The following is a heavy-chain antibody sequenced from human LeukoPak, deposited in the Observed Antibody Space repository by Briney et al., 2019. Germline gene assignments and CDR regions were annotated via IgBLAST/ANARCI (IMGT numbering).Heavy chain of an antibody. V-gene: IGHV4-59*08. CDR1: GGSITSYY. CDR3: ATPRYYYGSGSYVHTVDC. Sequence: SETLSLTCTASGGSITSYYWSWIRQPPGKGLEWIGYIYYSGSTNYNPSLKSRVTISVDTSKNQFSLKLSSVTAADTAVYYCATPRYYYGSGSYVHTVDCWGQGTLVTVSS. J-gene: IGHJ4*02. CDR2: IYYSGST. D-gene: IGHD3-10*01.